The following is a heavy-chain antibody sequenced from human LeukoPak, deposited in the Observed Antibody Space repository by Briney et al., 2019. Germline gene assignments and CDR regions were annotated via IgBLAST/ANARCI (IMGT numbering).Heavy chain of an antibody. CDR3: ARAYCVGDCTVLHIYFDN. V-gene: IGHV4-38-2*02. CDR2: IYHSGST. CDR1: GFSISSGYY. Sequence: SETLSLTCSVSGFSISSGYYWGWIRQPPGKWLEWIGNIYHSGSTYYNPSLKSRVTISVDTSKNQFSLKLRSVMAADTAVYYCARAYCVGDCTVLHIYFDNWGQGTLVTVSS. J-gene: IGHJ4*02. D-gene: IGHD2-21*02.